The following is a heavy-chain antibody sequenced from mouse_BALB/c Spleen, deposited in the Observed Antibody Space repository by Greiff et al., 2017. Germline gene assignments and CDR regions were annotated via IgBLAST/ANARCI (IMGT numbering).Heavy chain of an antibody. V-gene: IGHV1S53*01. CDR3: KRANYGIYYAMDY. CDR1: GYTFTDHA. D-gene: IGHD2-1*01. J-gene: IGHJ4*01. Sequence: VQLQQSDAELVKPGASVKISCKASGYTFTDHAIHWVKQKPEQGLEWIGYLSPGNGDIKYNERFKGKATLTADKSSSTAYMQLNTLTTEDSAVYICKRANYGIYYAMDYWGQGTSVTVSS. CDR2: LSPGNGDI.